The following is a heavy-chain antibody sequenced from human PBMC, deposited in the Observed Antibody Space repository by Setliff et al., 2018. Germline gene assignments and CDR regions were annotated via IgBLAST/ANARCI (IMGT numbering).Heavy chain of an antibody. CDR3: ARERLYYDDLTGFSPEAFDT. CDR2: IYGGGAT. D-gene: IGHD3-9*01. V-gene: IGHV4-4*07. J-gene: IGHJ3*02. Sequence: SETLSLPRRVSGYPIDSYYWSWVRQSAGRGLEWIGRIYGGGATNYNPSLKARLTISVDNSKNQFSLQLTSVTAADTALYFCARERLYYDDLTGFSPEAFDTWGQGTMVTVSS. CDR1: GYPIDSYY.